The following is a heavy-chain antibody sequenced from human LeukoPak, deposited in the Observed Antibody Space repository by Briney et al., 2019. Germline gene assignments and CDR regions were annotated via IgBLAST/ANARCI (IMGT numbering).Heavy chain of an antibody. J-gene: IGHJ4*02. CDR2: IYSDGST. D-gene: IGHD2-21*01. Sequence: GGSLRLSCAASGFTVSTNYMSWVRQAPGKGLEWVSVIYSDGSTYYADSVKGRFTISRDNSKNTLYLQTNSLRAEDTAVYYCARKAYCGGDCLDYWGQGTLVTVSS. CDR3: ARKAYCGGDCLDY. V-gene: IGHV3-66*01. CDR1: GFTVSTNY.